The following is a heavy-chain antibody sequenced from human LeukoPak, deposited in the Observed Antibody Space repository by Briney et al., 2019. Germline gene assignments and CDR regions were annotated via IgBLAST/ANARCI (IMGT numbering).Heavy chain of an antibody. CDR3: ARSSTYYGMDV. CDR1: GFTFSSYA. CDR2: ISYDGSNK. V-gene: IGHV3-30-3*01. Sequence: PGGSLRLPCAASGFTFSSYAMHWVRQAPGKGLEWVAVISYDGSNKYYADSVEGRFTISRDNSKNTLYLQMNSLRAEDTAVYYCARSSTYYGMDVWGQGTTVTVSS. J-gene: IGHJ6*02.